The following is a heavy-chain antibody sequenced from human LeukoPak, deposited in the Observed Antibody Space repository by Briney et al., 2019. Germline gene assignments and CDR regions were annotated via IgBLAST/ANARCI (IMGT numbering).Heavy chain of an antibody. D-gene: IGHD5-24*01. Sequence: GGSLRHSCAASGFTFSNFGFHWVRQAPGKGLEWVAVVWYDGSNKYYGDYVKGRFSISKDNSKDTIHLQMDSLRGDDTAVYYCARDQWFGGSKTVLDYWGQGTLVTVSS. CDR3: ARDQWFGGSKTVLDY. CDR2: VWYDGSNK. CDR1: GFTFSNFG. V-gene: IGHV3-33*01. J-gene: IGHJ4*02.